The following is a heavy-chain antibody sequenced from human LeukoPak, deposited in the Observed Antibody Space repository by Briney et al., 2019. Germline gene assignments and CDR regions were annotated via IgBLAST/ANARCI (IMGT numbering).Heavy chain of an antibody. V-gene: IGHV3-74*01. CDR2: INSDGSST. Sequence: PGESLRLSCAASGFTFSSYRMHWVRQAPGKGLVWVSRINSDGSSTSYADSVKGRFTISRDNAKNTLYLQMNSLRAEDTAVYYCANRRSYCTNGVCYFYFDYWGQGTLVTVSS. D-gene: IGHD2-8*01. J-gene: IGHJ4*02. CDR1: GFTFSSYR. CDR3: ANRRSYCTNGVCYFYFDY.